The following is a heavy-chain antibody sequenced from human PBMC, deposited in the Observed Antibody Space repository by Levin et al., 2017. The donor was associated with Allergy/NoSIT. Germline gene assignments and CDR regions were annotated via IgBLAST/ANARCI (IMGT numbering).Heavy chain of an antibody. V-gene: IGHV3-21*01. CDR3: ARDMETFDFWSASEY. CDR1: GFTFSSYA. Sequence: GGSLRLSCAASGFTFSSYAMNWVRQAPGKGLEWVSSIGSRNAYIYYADSVRGRFTITRDNAKNSLYLQLNSLRAEDPAVYYCARDMETFDFWSASEYWGQGTLVTVSS. D-gene: IGHD3-3*01. J-gene: IGHJ4*02. CDR2: IGSRNAYI.